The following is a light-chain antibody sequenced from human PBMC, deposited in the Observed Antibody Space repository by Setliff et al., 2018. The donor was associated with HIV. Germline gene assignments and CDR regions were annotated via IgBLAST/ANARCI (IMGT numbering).Light chain of an antibody. V-gene: IGLV2-14*03. CDR2: NVD. J-gene: IGLJ1*01. Sequence: QSVLTQPASVSGSPGQSITISCTGTSSDIGSSNFVSWYQQHPGKAPKVMIYNVDKRSSGVSNRFSGSKSGNTASLTISGLQTEDEGDYYCSSYSINNLYVFATGTKV. CDR1: SSDIGSSNF. CDR3: SSYSINNLYV.